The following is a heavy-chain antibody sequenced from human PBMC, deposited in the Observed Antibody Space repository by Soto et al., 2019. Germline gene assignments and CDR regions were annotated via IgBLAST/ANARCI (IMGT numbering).Heavy chain of an antibody. CDR3: AKGWEVIMGAHY. D-gene: IGHD1-26*01. CDR1: GYTFTGYF. Sequence: QVQVVQSGAEVKKPGASVKVSCKASGYTFTGYFIHWVRQAPGQGLEWMGWINPRSGDTNYAQNFQGRVTMTRDTSITTAYMELSTLRSDDTAVYYCAKGWEVIMGAHYWGQGTLITVSS. CDR2: INPRSGDT. J-gene: IGHJ4*02. V-gene: IGHV1-2*02.